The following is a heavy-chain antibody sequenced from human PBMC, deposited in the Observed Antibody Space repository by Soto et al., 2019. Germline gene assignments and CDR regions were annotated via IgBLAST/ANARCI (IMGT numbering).Heavy chain of an antibody. V-gene: IGHV1-18*04. CDR2: ISAYNGNT. J-gene: IGHJ6*02. Sequence: ASVKVSCRASGYTFTSYGISWVRQAPGQGLEWMGWISAYNGNTNYAQKLQGRVTMTTDTSTSTAYMELRSLRSDDTAVYYCARVRGVVAATSGGDYYYGMDVWGQGTTVTVSS. CDR1: GYTFTSYG. CDR3: ARVRGVVAATSGGDYYYGMDV. D-gene: IGHD2-15*01.